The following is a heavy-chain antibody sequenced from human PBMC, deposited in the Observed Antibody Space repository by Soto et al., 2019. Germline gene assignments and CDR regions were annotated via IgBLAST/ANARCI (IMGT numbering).Heavy chain of an antibody. J-gene: IGHJ6*02. CDR1: GFTFRSYT. CDR3: ARDCSGGSCYPGMDV. V-gene: IGHV3-21*01. D-gene: IGHD2-15*01. CDR2: IRGFSPYA. Sequence: PGGSLRLSCVTSGFTFRSYTMNWVRQAPGKGLEWVSGIRGFSPYAFYADSVKGRFTISRDNAKNSVYLQINSLRAEDTAVYFCARDCSGGSCYPGMDVWGQGTTVTVSS.